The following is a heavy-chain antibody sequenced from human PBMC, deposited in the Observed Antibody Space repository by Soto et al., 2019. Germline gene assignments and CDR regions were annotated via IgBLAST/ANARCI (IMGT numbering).Heavy chain of an antibody. Sequence: PGGSLRLSCAASGFTFRSYAMSWVRQAPGKGLEWVSAISGSGGSTYYADSVKGRFTISRDNSKNTLYLQMNSLRAEDTAVYYCARDLAVFSGFHYGMDVWGQGTTVTVSS. J-gene: IGHJ6*02. CDR2: ISGSGGST. CDR1: GFTFRSYA. V-gene: IGHV3-23*01. CDR3: ARDLAVFSGFHYGMDV. D-gene: IGHD5-12*01.